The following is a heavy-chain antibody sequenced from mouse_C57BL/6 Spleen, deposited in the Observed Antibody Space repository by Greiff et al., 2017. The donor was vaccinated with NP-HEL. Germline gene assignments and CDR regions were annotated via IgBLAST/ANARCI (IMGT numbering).Heavy chain of an antibody. CDR1: GFTFSDYG. CDR2: ISSGSSTI. Sequence: EVKLQESGGGLVKPGGSLKLSCAASGFTFSDYGMHWVRQAPEKGLEWVAYISSGSSTIYYADTVKGRFTISRDNAKNTLFLQMTSLRSEDTAMYYCARQYDWYFDYWGQGTTLTVSS. CDR3: ARQYDWYFDY. J-gene: IGHJ2*01. D-gene: IGHD2-4*01. V-gene: IGHV5-17*01.